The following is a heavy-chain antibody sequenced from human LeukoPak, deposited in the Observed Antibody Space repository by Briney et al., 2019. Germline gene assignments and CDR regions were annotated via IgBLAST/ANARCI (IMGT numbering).Heavy chain of an antibody. CDR1: GGSISTSSYY. V-gene: IGHV4-39*07. CDR3: ARDRTAANWYFDL. CDR2: IYYSGST. J-gene: IGHJ2*01. Sequence: SETLSLTCSVSGGSISTSSYYWGWIRQPPGKGLEWIGSIYYSGSTAYNPSLKSRVAISIDTSKKQFSLKLSSVTAADTAVYYCARDRTAANWYFDLWGPGTLVTVSS. D-gene: IGHD1-1*01.